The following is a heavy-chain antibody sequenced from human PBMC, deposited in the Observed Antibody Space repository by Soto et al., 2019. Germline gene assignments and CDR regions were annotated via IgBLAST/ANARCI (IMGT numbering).Heavy chain of an antibody. CDR3: ASSGVVVVAATRPYYYGMDV. Sequence: QVQLVQSGAEVKKPGSSVKVSCKDSGGTFSSYAISWVRQAPGQGLEWMGGIIPIFGTANYAQKFQGRVTITEDESTSTAYMKLSSLRAEDTAVYYCASSGVVVVAATRPYYYGMDVGGEGTTVTVSS. CDR1: GGTFSSYA. J-gene: IGHJ6*04. D-gene: IGHD2-15*01. CDR2: IIPIFGTA. V-gene: IGHV1-69*01.